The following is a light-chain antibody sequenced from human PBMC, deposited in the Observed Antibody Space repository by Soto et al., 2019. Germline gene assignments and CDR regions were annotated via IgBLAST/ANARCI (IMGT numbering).Light chain of an antibody. V-gene: IGKV3-15*01. CDR2: AAS. CDR1: QTISNT. Sequence: EGVMTQSPAPLSVSPGGKVSLSCRANQTISNTLAWYQQKPGQAPRLLIYAASTRATGVSARFSGSGSRTEFTLTISSLQSEDFTIYYCQYYNNWLATFGGGTKVDIK. CDR3: QYYNNWLAT. J-gene: IGKJ4*01.